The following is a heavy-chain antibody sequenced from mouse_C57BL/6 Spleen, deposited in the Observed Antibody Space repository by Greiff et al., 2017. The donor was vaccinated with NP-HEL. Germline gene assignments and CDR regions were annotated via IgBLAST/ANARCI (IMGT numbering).Heavy chain of an antibody. CDR3: AKSDGYYVAY. J-gene: IGHJ3*01. D-gene: IGHD2-3*01. CDR2: IWSGGST. Sequence: VKLVESGPGLVQPSQSLSITCTVSGFSLTSYGVHWVRQPPGKGLEWLGVIWSGGSTDYNAAFISRLSISKDNSKSQVFFKMNSLQADDTAIYYCAKSDGYYVAYWGQGTLVTVSA. V-gene: IGHV2-4*01. CDR1: GFSLTSYG.